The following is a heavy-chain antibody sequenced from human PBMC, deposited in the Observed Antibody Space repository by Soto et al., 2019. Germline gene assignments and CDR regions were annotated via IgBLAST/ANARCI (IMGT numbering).Heavy chain of an antibody. D-gene: IGHD6-25*01. CDR1: EGTFSSYS. CDR2: IIPLLGTA. CDR3: ARDPVDLFGYMDV. V-gene: IGHV1-69*08. J-gene: IGHJ6*02. Sequence: ASVKVSCKASEGTFSSYSITWVRQAPGQRLEWMGEIIPLLGTANYAQKFQGRVTITGDKSTSTIYMGLSSLRSDDTAVYYCARDPVDLFGYMDVWGQGTTVTVSS.